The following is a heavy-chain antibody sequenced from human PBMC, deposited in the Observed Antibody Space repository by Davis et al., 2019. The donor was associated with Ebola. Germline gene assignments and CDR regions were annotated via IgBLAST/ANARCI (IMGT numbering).Heavy chain of an antibody. V-gene: IGHV3-21*01. CDR2: ISSSSSYI. Sequence: GESLKISCAASGFTFSSYSMNWVRQAPGKGLEWVSSISSSSSYIYYADSVKGRFTISRDNAKNSLYLQMNGLRAEDTADYYCARVLSWGWFGPWGRGTLVTVSS. CDR1: GFTFSSYS. CDR3: ARVLSWGWFGP. D-gene: IGHD3-16*01. J-gene: IGHJ5*02.